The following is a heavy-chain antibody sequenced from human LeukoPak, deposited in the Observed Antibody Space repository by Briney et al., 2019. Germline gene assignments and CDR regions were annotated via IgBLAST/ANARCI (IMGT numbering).Heavy chain of an antibody. Sequence: SQTLSLTCTVSGGSISSSSYYWGWIRQPPGKGLEWIGSIYYSGSTYYNPSLKSRVTISVDTSKNQFSLKLSSVTAADTAVYYCARVLYYDQSVYYFDYWGQGTLVTVSS. CDR2: IYYSGST. CDR1: GGSISSSSYY. CDR3: ARVLYYDQSVYYFDY. V-gene: IGHV4-39*07. J-gene: IGHJ4*02. D-gene: IGHD3-22*01.